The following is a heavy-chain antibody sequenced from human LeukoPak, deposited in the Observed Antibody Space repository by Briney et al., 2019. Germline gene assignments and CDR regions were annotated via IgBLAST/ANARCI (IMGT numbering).Heavy chain of an antibody. CDR2: ISGSGGST. V-gene: IGHV3-23*01. Sequence: PGGSLRLSCAASGFTFSSYAMSWVRQAPGKGLEWVSAISGSGGSTYYADSVKGRFTISRDNSKNTLYLQMNSLRAEDTAVYYCAKDRRTPMIVVVITMGFDYWGQGTLVTVSS. CDR1: GFTFSSYA. CDR3: AKDRRTPMIVVVITMGFDY. J-gene: IGHJ4*02. D-gene: IGHD3-22*01.